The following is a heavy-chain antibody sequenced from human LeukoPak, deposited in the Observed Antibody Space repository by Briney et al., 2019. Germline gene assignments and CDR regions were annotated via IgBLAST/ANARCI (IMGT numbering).Heavy chain of an antibody. J-gene: IGHJ6*03. V-gene: IGHV4-4*07. CDR3: ARGGKTRGLGTTYYYFYMDV. D-gene: IGHD1-1*01. Sequence: PSETLSLTCTVSGGSISSYYWTWIRQPAGKGLEWIGHIYSSGSANYNPSLKGRVAMSVDTSKNQFSLKLSSVTAADTAVYYCARGGKTRGLGTTYYYFYMDVWGKGTTVTVSS. CDR1: GGSISSYY. CDR2: IYSSGSA.